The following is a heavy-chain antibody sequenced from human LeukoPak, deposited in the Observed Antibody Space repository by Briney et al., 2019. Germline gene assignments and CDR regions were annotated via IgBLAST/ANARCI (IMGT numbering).Heavy chain of an antibody. J-gene: IGHJ5*02. Sequence: ASVKVSCKASGYTFTSYGISWVRQATGQGLEWMGWMNPNSGNTGYAQRFQGRVTMTRNTSISTAYMELSSLRSEDTAVYYCARGLLGFMRSDYSNYWDNWFDPWGQGTLVTVSS. CDR2: MNPNSGNT. D-gene: IGHD4-11*01. V-gene: IGHV1-8*02. CDR1: GYTFTSYG. CDR3: ARGLLGFMRSDYSNYWDNWFDP.